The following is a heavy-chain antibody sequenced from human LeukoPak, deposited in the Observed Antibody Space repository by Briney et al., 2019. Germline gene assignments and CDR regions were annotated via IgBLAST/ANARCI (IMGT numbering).Heavy chain of an antibody. D-gene: IGHD6-13*01. CDR3: ARGSWYRPLDY. V-gene: IGHV1-18*01. CDR2: ISAYNGNT. CDR1: GGTFCSYA. J-gene: IGHJ4*02. Sequence: GASVRVSCKASGGTFCSYAISCVRQAPGQGLEWMGWISAYNGNTNYAQKLQGRVTMTTDTSTSTAYMELRSLRSDGTAVYFCARGSWYRPLDYWGQGTLVTVSS.